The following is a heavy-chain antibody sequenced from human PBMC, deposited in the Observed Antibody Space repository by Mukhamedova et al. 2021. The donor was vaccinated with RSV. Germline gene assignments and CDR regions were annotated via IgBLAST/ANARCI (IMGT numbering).Heavy chain of an antibody. Sequence: GLEWVSAITGGGDSTYQSDSVKGRFTVSRDNFKNTLFLHMDRLRVDDTAIYYCAKALGVRQRLDSWGQGTLVSVSP. D-gene: IGHD2-8*01. V-gene: IGHV3-23*01. CDR3: AKALGVRQRLDS. CDR2: ITGGGDST. J-gene: IGHJ4*02.